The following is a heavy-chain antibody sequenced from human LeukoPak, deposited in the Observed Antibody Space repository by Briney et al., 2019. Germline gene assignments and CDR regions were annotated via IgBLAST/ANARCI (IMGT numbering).Heavy chain of an antibody. CDR1: GGSFSGYY. CDR2: INHSGST. D-gene: IGHD3-9*01. J-gene: IGHJ4*02. Sequence: SETLSLTCAVYGGSFSGYYWSWIRPPPGKGREWIGEINHSGSTNYNPSPKSRVTISVDTPKNQFSLKLSSVTAADTAVYYCASQNYDILTAGYYFDYWGQGTLVTVSS. CDR3: ASQNYDILTAGYYFDY. V-gene: IGHV4-34*01.